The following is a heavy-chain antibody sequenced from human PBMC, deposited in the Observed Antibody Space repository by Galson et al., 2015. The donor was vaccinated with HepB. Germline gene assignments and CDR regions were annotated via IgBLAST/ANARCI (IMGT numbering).Heavy chain of an antibody. J-gene: IGHJ6*02. D-gene: IGHD6-13*01. V-gene: IGHV3-30*18. CDR3: AKDQPSWYSSSWYRPWGFDYYYYYGMDV. CDR2: ISYDGSNK. CDR1: GFTFSSYG. Sequence: SLRLSCAASGFTFSSYGMHWVRQAPGKGLEWVAVISYDGSNKYYADSVKGRFTISRDNSKNTLYLQMNSLRAEDTAVYYCAKDQPSWYSSSWYRPWGFDYYYYYGMDVWGQGTTVTVSS.